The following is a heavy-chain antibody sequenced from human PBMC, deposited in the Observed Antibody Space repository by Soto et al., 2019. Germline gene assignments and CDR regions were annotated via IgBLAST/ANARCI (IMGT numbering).Heavy chain of an antibody. CDR3: ARQLAYCGGDCYTEPIDY. CDR2: INPNTGGT. D-gene: IGHD2-21*02. V-gene: IGHV1-2*06. J-gene: IGHJ4*02. Sequence: ASVKVSCKASGYTFTSYAMHWVRQAPGQGLEWVGRINPNTGGTNYAQKFQDRVTMTRDTSITTAYMELSRLRSDDTAVYYCARQLAYCGGDCYTEPIDYWGKGTQVTVSS. CDR1: GYTFTSYA.